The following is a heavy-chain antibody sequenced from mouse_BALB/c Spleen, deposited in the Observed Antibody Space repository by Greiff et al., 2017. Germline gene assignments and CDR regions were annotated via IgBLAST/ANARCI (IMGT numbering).Heavy chain of an antibody. J-gene: IGHJ3*01. Sequence: QVQLKESGAELAKPGASVKMSCKASGYTFTSYWMHWVKQRPGQGLEWIGYINPSTGYTEYNQKFKDKATLTADKSSSTAYMQLSSLTSEDSAVYYCARGGARATRFAYWGQGTLVTVSA. CDR1: GYTFTSYW. CDR2: INPSTGYT. D-gene: IGHD3-1*01. V-gene: IGHV1-7*01. CDR3: ARGGARATRFAY.